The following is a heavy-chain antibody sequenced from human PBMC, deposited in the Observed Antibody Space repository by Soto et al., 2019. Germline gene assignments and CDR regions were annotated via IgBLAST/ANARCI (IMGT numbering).Heavy chain of an antibody. CDR3: ARALPFHDYSKDSYYYYMDV. D-gene: IGHD4-4*01. Sequence: ASVKVSCKASGYTFTSYGISWVRQAPGQGLEWMGWISAYNGNTNYAQKLQGRVTMTTDTSTSTAYMELRSLRSDDTAVYYCARALPFHDYSKDSYYYYMDVWGKGTTVTVSS. V-gene: IGHV1-18*01. J-gene: IGHJ6*03. CDR1: GYTFTSYG. CDR2: ISAYNGNT.